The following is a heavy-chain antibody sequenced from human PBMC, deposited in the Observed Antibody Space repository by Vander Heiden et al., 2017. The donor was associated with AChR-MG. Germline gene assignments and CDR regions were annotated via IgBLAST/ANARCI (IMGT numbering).Heavy chain of an antibody. D-gene: IGHD6-13*01. CDR3: AREDSSRLDY. CDR2: IYYSGST. Sequence: QVQLQESGPGLVKPSETLSLTCTVSGGSVSSGSYYWSWIRQPPGKGLEWIGYIYYSGSTNYNPSLKSRVTISVDTSKNQFSLKLSSVTAADTAVYYCAREDSSRLDYWGQGTLVTVSS. J-gene: IGHJ4*02. V-gene: IGHV4-61*01. CDR1: GGSVSSGSYY.